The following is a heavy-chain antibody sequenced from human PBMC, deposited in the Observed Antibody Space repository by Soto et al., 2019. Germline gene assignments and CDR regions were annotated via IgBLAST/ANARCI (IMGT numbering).Heavy chain of an antibody. CDR1: GYSFTKYS. D-gene: IGHD2-15*01. Sequence: PGESLKISFTGSGYSFTKYSITWVRQVPGKGLEWMGRIDTSYSYSHYSPSFQGHVTISDDNSISTAYLQWSSLKASDTAMYYCARYCSSSSCSQLYGMDVWGQGTTVTVSS. V-gene: IGHV5-10-1*01. J-gene: IGHJ6*02. CDR3: ARYCSSSSCSQLYGMDV. CDR2: IDTSYSYS.